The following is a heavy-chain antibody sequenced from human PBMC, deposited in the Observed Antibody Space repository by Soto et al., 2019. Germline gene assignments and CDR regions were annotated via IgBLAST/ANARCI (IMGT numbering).Heavy chain of an antibody. V-gene: IGHV4-4*07. CDR3: ARVYSSSLAP. Sequence: LSLTCTVSGGSISSYYWSWIRQPAGKGLEWIGRIYTSGSTSYNPSLKSRVTISVDTSKNQFSLKLTSVTAADTAVYYCARVYSSSLAPWGQGTLVTVSS. D-gene: IGHD6-6*01. CDR2: IYTSGST. J-gene: IGHJ5*02. CDR1: GGSISSYY.